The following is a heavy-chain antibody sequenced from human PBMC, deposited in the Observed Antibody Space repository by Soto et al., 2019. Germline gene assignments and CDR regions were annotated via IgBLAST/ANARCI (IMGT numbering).Heavy chain of an antibody. Sequence: EVQLVESGGGLVQPGGSLRLSCAASGFTFSSYWMTCVRQAPGKGLEWVANIKQDGSEKYYVDSVKGRFTISRDNAKNSVYLQMNSLRAEDTAVYYCARDLYSSSWYNWFDPWGQGTLVTVSS. D-gene: IGHD6-13*01. CDR2: IKQDGSEK. V-gene: IGHV3-7*05. J-gene: IGHJ5*02. CDR3: ARDLYSSSWYNWFDP. CDR1: GFTFSSYW.